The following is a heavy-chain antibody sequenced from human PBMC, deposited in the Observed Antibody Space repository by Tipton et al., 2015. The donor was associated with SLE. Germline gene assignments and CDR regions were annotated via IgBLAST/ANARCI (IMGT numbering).Heavy chain of an antibody. J-gene: IGHJ4*02. CDR1: GGTFSSYA. D-gene: IGHD5-24*01. CDR2: ISGSGGST. Sequence: QLVQSGTEVKKPGSSVKVSCKASGGTFSSYAMSWVRQAPGKGLEWVSAISGSGGSTYYADSVKGRFTISRDNSKNTLYLQMNSLRAEDTAVYYCAKAGVEMATTVYFDYWGQGTLVTVSS. V-gene: IGHV3-23*04. CDR3: AKAGVEMATTVYFDY.